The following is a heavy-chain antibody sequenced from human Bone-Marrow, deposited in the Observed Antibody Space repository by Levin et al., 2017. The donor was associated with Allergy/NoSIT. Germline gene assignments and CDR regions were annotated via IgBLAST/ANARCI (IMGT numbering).Heavy chain of an antibody. D-gene: IGHD2-2*01. J-gene: IGHJ5*02. CDR2: IYDTGST. Sequence: SETLSLTCTGAGGASGGDDWTWIRQPPGKGLEWIGYIYDTGSTNYSPSLKSRVTISLDTSKNQFSLELNSVTAADTAVYYCARQVLSSRRFDPWGQGTLVTVSS. CDR3: ARQVLSSRRFDP. V-gene: IGHV4-59*01. CDR1: GGASGGDD.